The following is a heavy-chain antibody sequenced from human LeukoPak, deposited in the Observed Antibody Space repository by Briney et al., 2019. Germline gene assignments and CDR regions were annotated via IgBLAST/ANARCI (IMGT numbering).Heavy chain of an antibody. J-gene: IGHJ4*02. CDR1: DFSINTNY. V-gene: IGHV3-53*01. D-gene: IGHD6-19*01. CDR3: VRSGYSNGWYRN. CDR2: ILTSGTT. Sequence: PGGPLRLSCAASDFSINTNYMNWVRQPPGKGLEWVSVILTSGTTYYADSVAGRFTISRDDSKNTLYLQMNSLTADDTAVYYCVRSGYSNGWYRNWGQGTLVTVSS.